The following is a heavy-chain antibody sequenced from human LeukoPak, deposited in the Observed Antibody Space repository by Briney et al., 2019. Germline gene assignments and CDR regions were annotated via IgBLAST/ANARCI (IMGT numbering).Heavy chain of an antibody. CDR3: ARQYGSGSYLYCFDP. CDR1: GGSISSRNYY. D-gene: IGHD3-10*01. Sequence: SAETLSLTCTVSGGSISSRNYYWGWIRQPPGKGLEWIASIYYSGSTYYNPSLKSRVTISVDTSKNQFSLKLRSVTAADTAVYNCARQYGSGSYLYCFDPWGQGTLVTVSS. CDR2: IYYSGST. J-gene: IGHJ5*02. V-gene: IGHV4-39*01.